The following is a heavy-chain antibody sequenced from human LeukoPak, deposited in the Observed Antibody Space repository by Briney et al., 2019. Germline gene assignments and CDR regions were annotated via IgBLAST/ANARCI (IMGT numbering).Heavy chain of an antibody. D-gene: IGHD3-3*01. CDR1: GGSFSGYY. CDR2: INHSGST. Sequence: PSETLSLTCAVYGGSFSGYYWSWIRQPPGKGLEWIGEINHSGSTNYNPSLKSRVTISVDTSKNQFSLKLSSVTAADTAVYYCARGQPLWSAPVKPRSPPRPFDYWGQGTLVTVSS. V-gene: IGHV4-34*01. CDR3: ARGQPLWSAPVKPRSPPRPFDY. J-gene: IGHJ4*02.